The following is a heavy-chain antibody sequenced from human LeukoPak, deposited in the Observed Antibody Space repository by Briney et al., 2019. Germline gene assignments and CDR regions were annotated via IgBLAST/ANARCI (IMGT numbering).Heavy chain of an antibody. V-gene: IGHV3-48*02. CDR1: GFTFSSYS. CDR3: ARESSGWDNYFDY. CDR2: ISSSSSTI. D-gene: IGHD6-19*01. Sequence: GGSLRLSCAASGFTFSSYSMNWVRQAPGRGLEWVSYISSSSSTIYYADSVKGRFTISRDNAKNSLYLQMNSLRDEDTAVYYCARESSGWDNYFDYWGQGTLVTVSS. J-gene: IGHJ4*02.